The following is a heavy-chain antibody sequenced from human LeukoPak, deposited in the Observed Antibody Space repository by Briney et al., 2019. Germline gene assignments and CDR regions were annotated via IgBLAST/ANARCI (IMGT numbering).Heavy chain of an antibody. Sequence: GGSLRLSCAASGLTVSTSYLNWVSQAPGKGLEWVSLIFSGGSTYYADSVKGRFTISRDNSKNTLYLQMNSLRAEDTAVYYCARDTFYYGNGFDACGQGTLVTVSS. V-gene: IGHV3-66*01. D-gene: IGHD3-10*01. CDR1: GLTVSTSY. CDR2: IFSGGST. J-gene: IGHJ5*02. CDR3: ARDTFYYGNGFDA.